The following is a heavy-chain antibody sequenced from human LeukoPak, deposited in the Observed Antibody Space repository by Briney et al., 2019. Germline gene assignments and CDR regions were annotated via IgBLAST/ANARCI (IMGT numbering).Heavy chain of an antibody. J-gene: IGHJ4*02. CDR1: GYTFTGYY. Sequence: ASVKVSCKASGYTFTGYYMHWVRQAPGQGLEWMGWINPNSGGTNYAQKFQGRVTMARDTSISTAYMELSRLRSDDTAVYYCATDITMIVVDVGFGYWGQGTLVTVSS. CDR2: INPNSGGT. D-gene: IGHD3-22*01. V-gene: IGHV1-2*02. CDR3: ATDITMIVVDVGFGY.